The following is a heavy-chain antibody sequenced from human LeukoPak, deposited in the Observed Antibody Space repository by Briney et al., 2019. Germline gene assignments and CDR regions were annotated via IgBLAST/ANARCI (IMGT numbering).Heavy chain of an antibody. Sequence: ASVKVSCKASVYTFIGYYIHWVRQAPGQGLERLGWINPNSGATDYAQKFQGRVTMTRDTSISTTYMELSKLNSDDTAVYYCARSRVTTIPNFDYWGQGTLVTASS. D-gene: IGHD2-21*02. V-gene: IGHV1-2*02. CDR2: INPNSGAT. CDR3: ARSRVTTIPNFDY. J-gene: IGHJ4*02. CDR1: VYTFIGYY.